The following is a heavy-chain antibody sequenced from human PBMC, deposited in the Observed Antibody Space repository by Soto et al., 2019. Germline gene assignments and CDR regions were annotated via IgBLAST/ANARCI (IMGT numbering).Heavy chain of an antibody. V-gene: IGHV3-23*01. CDR2: ISGSGTST. CDR3: AKVSSGWYDSFDY. D-gene: IGHD6-19*01. Sequence: PGGSLRLSCAASGFTFSSYAMSWVRQAPGKGLEWVSAISGSGTSTYYADSVKGRFTISRDNSKNTLYLQMNSLRAEDTAVYYCAKVSSGWYDSFDYWGQGTLVTVSS. CDR1: GFTFSSYA. J-gene: IGHJ4*02.